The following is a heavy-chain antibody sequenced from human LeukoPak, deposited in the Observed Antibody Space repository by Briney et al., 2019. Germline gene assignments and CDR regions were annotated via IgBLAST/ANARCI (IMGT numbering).Heavy chain of an antibody. J-gene: IGHJ3*02. Sequence: PGGSLRLSCAASGFTFSSYSMNWVRQAPGKGLEWVSSISSSGTYVYYADSVKRRFTISRDNAKNSLSLQMNSLRADDAAVYYCARASGKQLAGYLPDGFDIWGQGTMVTVSS. D-gene: IGHD3-9*01. CDR2: ISSSGTYV. CDR1: GFTFSSYS. V-gene: IGHV3-21*01. CDR3: ARASGKQLAGYLPDGFDI.